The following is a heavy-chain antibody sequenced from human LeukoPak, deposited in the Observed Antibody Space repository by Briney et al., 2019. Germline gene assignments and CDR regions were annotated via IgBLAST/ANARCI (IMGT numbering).Heavy chain of an antibody. Sequence: SETLSLTCTVSGGSISSYYWSWIRQPQGKGLEWIGYIYYSGSTNYNPSLKSRVTISLDKSKNQFSLQLTSVTAADTAVYYCARIRSRKWGFDYWGQGTLVTVSS. CDR1: GGSISSYY. CDR2: IYYSGST. V-gene: IGHV4-59*12. J-gene: IGHJ4*02. D-gene: IGHD1-26*01. CDR3: ARIRSRKWGFDY.